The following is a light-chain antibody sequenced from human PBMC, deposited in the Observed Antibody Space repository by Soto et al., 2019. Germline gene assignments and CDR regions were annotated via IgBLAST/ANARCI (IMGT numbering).Light chain of an antibody. CDR3: SSYAGSNNYVV. Sequence: ALTQPPSASGSPGQSVTISCTGTSSDVGGYNYVSWYQQHPGKAPKLMIYEVSKRPSGVPDRFSGSKSGNTASLTVSGLQAEDEADYYCSSYAGSNNYVVFGGGTQLTVL. J-gene: IGLJ2*01. CDR2: EVS. CDR1: SSDVGGYNY. V-gene: IGLV2-8*01.